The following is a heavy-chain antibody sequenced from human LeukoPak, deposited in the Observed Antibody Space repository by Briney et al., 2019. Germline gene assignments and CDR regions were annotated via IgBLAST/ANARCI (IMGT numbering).Heavy chain of an antibody. D-gene: IGHD5-18*01. CDR3: ARRSRYGPQDFNS. V-gene: IGHV4-34*01. CDR2: INHSGST. Sequence: SETLSLTCAVYGESFSGYYWSWIRQPPGKGLEWIGEINHSGSTNYNPSLKSRVTISVDTSKNQFSLQLNSVTPEDTAVYYCARRSRYGPQDFNSWGQGTLVTVSS. J-gene: IGHJ4*02. CDR1: GESFSGYY.